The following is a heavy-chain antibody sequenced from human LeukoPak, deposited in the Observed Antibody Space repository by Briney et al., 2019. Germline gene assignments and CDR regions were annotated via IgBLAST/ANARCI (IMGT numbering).Heavy chain of an antibody. Sequence: GRSLRLSCAASGFTFSSYAMHWVRQAPGKGLEWVAVISYDGSNKYYADSVKGRFTISRDNSKNTLYLQMNSLRAEDTAVYYCARDMDGSGGYQIDYWGQGTLVTVSS. D-gene: IGHD3-10*01. V-gene: IGHV3-30-3*01. J-gene: IGHJ4*02. CDR3: ARDMDGSGGYQIDY. CDR2: ISYDGSNK. CDR1: GFTFSSYA.